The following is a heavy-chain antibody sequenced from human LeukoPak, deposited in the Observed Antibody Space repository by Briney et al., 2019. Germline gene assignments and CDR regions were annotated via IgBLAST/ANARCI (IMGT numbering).Heavy chain of an antibody. CDR1: GGSISNYY. CDR2: IYYSGVT. CDR3: ARQGSYSSGWPTLDY. D-gene: IGHD6-19*01. Sequence: SETLSLTCTVSGGSISNYYWSWIRQPPGKGLEWIGYIYYSGVTNYSPSLKSRVAISVDTSKNQFSLKLSSVTAADTAVYYCARQGSYSSGWPTLDYWGQGALVTVSS. J-gene: IGHJ4*02. V-gene: IGHV4-59*08.